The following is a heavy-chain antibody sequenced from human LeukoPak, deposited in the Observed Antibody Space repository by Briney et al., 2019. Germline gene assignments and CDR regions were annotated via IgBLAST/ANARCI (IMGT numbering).Heavy chain of an antibody. CDR3: AKGGGYEAQYYYYYLDV. Sequence: GGSLRLSCAASGFTFSSYSMNWVRQAPGKGLEWVAFIRYDGSTKYYADSVKGRFTISRDNSKNTLYLQMKSLRAEDTAVYYCAKGGGYEAQYYYYYLDVWGKGTTVTISS. D-gene: IGHD5-12*01. CDR1: GFTFSSYS. CDR2: IRYDGSTK. V-gene: IGHV3-30*02. J-gene: IGHJ6*03.